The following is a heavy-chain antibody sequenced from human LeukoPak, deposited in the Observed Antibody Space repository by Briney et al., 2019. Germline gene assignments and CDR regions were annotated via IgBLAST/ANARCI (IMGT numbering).Heavy chain of an antibody. V-gene: IGHV3-33*01. D-gene: IGHD1-1*01. CDR2: TRFDGSIK. CDR3: ARWGGTRQYYFDY. J-gene: IGHJ4*02. Sequence: GGSLRLSCAVSGFIFSDYGFHWVRQAPGKGLEWVAVTRFDGSIKQYADSVKGRFTISRDDSKNTLYLQMNFLKSEDTAVYYCARWGGTRQYYFDYWGQGTLVTVTS. CDR1: GFIFSDYG.